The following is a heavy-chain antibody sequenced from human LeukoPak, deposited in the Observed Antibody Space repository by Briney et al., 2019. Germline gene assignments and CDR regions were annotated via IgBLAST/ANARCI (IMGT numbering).Heavy chain of an antibody. Sequence: PSETLSLTCTVSGGSISSGGYYWSWIRQHPGKGLEWIGYIYYSGSTYYNPSLKSRVTISVDTSKNQFSLKLSSVTAADTAVYYCATSPRIQLWLFDYWGQGTLVTVSS. V-gene: IGHV4-31*03. CDR3: ATSPRIQLWLFDY. CDR1: GGSISSGGYY. D-gene: IGHD5-18*01. CDR2: IYYSGST. J-gene: IGHJ4*02.